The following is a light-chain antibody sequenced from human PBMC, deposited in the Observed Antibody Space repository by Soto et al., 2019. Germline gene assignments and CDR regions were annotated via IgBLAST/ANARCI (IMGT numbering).Light chain of an antibody. J-gene: IGKJ4*01. CDR2: GAS. Sequence: ELVLTQSPGTLSLSPGERATLSCRARQSVSSSYLAWYQQTPVQAPRLPIFGASSRATGIPDRFSGSGSGTDFNLTTSRLEPEAFAVYYGEQYGSSPPLTFGGGTKVEIK. CDR1: QSVSSSY. V-gene: IGKV3-20*01. CDR3: EQYGSSPPLT.